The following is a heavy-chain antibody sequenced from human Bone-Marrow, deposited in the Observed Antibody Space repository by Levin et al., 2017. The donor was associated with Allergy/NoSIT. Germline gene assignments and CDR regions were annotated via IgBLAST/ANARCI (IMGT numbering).Heavy chain of an antibody. D-gene: IGHD4-23*01. J-gene: IGHJ3*02. CDR2: IYYSGST. Sequence: SETLSLTCTVSGGSISSGDYYWSWIRQPPGKGLEWIGYIYYSGSTYYNPSLKSRVTISVDTSKNQFSLKLSSVTAADTAVYYCARLVDYGGNPLRDAFDIWGQGTMVTVSS. V-gene: IGHV4-30-4*01. CDR3: ARLVDYGGNPLRDAFDI. CDR1: GGSISSGDYY.